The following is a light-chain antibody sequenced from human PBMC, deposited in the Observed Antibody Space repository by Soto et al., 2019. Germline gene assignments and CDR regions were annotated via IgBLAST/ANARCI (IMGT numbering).Light chain of an antibody. J-gene: IGKJ1*01. CDR2: KAS. CDR3: QQYNSLWT. V-gene: IGKV1-5*03. CDR1: QSISSW. Sequence: DIQMTQSPSTLSASVGDRVTITCRASQSISSWLAWYQQKPGKAPNLLIYKASSLESGVPSRFSGSGSGTEFTLAISSLQPDDSATYYCQQYNSLWTFGQGTK.